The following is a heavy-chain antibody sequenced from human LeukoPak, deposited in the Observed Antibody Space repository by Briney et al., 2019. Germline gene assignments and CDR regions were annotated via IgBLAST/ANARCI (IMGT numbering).Heavy chain of an antibody. V-gene: IGHV3-9*01. J-gene: IGHJ4*02. D-gene: IGHD2-21*02. CDR3: AKSCGGDCYWAFDY. Sequence: GGFLRLSCAASGFTFNNYAMHWVRQAPGKGLEWVSGISWNSGTIGYADSVKGRFTISRDNAKKSLYLQMNSLRAEDTALYYCAKSCGGDCYWAFDYWGQGTLVTVSS. CDR2: ISWNSGTI. CDR1: GFTFNNYA.